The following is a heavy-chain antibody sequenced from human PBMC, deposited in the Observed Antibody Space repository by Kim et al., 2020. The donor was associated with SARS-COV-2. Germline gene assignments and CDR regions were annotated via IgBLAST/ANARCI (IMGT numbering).Heavy chain of an antibody. D-gene: IGHD3-3*01. V-gene: IGHV4-59*01. CDR1: GVSISSYY. CDR3: ARIPDYDFWSGYWYGLDV. CDR2: IYHSGTT. J-gene: IGHJ6*02. Sequence: SETLSLTCTVSGVSISSYYWSWIRQPPGKGLEWIGYIYHSGTTKYNPSLKSRVTMSVDTSKNQFSLKLRSVTAADTAVYYCARIPDYDFWSGYWYGLDVWGQGTTVTVSS.